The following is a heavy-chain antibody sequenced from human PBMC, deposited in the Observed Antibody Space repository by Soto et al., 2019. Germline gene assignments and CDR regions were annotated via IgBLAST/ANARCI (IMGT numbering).Heavy chain of an antibody. CDR3: ARGPVGSSIAAYFDH. CDR2: ISYDGSNK. J-gene: IGHJ5*02. D-gene: IGHD6-6*01. Sequence: GGSLRLSCAASGFTFSSYAIHWVRQAPGKGLEWVAVISYDGSNKYYADSVKGRFTISRDNSKNTLYLQMNSLRAEDTAVYYCARGPVGSSIAAYFDHWGQVTLVTVSS. V-gene: IGHV3-30-3*01. CDR1: GFTFSSYA.